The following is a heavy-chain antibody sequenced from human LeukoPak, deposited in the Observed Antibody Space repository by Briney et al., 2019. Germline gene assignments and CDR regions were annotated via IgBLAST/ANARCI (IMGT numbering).Heavy chain of an antibody. D-gene: IGHD2-8*02. Sequence: GGSLRLSCAASGFTFSNYAMSWVRQTPGKGLEWVAATVGGRPDTYHAESVKGRFTVSRDDSRDTLFLQMNRLSVDDTAIYYCTKAPLRSCSGAFCYPFDYWGQGTLVTVSS. CDR1: GFTFSNYA. V-gene: IGHV3-23*01. J-gene: IGHJ4*02. CDR3: TKAPLRSCSGAFCYPFDY. CDR2: TVGGRPDT.